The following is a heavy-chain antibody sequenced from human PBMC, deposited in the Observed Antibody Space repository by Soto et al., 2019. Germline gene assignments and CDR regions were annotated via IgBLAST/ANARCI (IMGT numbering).Heavy chain of an antibody. D-gene: IGHD6-13*01. Sequence: QVQLVQSGAEVKKPGSSVKVSCKASGGTFSSYAISWVRQAPGQGLEWMGGIIPIFGTANYAQKFQGRVTITADDSTSTAYMELSSRRSEDTAVYYCARGHIAAAGSEGDYYYSYGMDVWGQGTTVTVSS. J-gene: IGHJ6*02. V-gene: IGHV1-69*12. CDR3: ARGHIAAAGSEGDYYYSYGMDV. CDR1: GGTFSSYA. CDR2: IIPIFGTA.